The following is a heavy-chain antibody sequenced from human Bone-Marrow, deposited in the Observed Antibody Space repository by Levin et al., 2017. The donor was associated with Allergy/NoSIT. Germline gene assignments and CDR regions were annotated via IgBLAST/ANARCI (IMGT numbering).Heavy chain of an antibody. D-gene: IGHD5-18*01. Sequence: GESLKISCAASGFTFSSYAMHWVRQAPGKGLEWVAVISYDGSNKYYADSVKGRFTISRDNSKNTLYLQMNSLRAEDTAVYYCARPGNTAMVLLGNNWFDPWGQGTLVTVSS. J-gene: IGHJ5*02. CDR1: GFTFSSYA. CDR3: ARPGNTAMVLLGNNWFDP. V-gene: IGHV3-30-3*01. CDR2: ISYDGSNK.